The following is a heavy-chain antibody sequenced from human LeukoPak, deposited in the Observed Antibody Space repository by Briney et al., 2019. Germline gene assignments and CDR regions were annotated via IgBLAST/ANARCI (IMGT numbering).Heavy chain of an antibody. D-gene: IGHD3-16*02. J-gene: IGHJ3*02. V-gene: IGHV3-33*01. CDR2: IWYDGRNK. Sequence: PGRSLRLSCAASGFTFSSYGMHSVRQAPGKGLEWVTVIWYDGRNKFYADSLKGRFTISRDNSKNTLYLQMNSLRAEDTAVYYCARVNRGDAFDIWGQGTLVTVSS. CDR3: ARVNRGDAFDI. CDR1: GFTFSSYG.